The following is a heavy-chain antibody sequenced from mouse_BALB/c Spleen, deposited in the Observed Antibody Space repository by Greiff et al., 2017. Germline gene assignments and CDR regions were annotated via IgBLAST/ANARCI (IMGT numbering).Heavy chain of an antibody. Sequence: EVQLQQSGGGLVKPGGSLKLSCAASGFAFSSYWMSWVRQTPGKGLEWIGDINPGSSTINYKPSLKEKFIISRDNANNTLYLQMSKVRSEDTALYYCAGDYYGSSAYWGQGTLVTVSA. CDR3: AGDYYGSSAY. V-gene: IGHV4-1*02. J-gene: IGHJ3*01. CDR2: INPGSSTI. CDR1: GFAFSSYW. D-gene: IGHD1-1*01.